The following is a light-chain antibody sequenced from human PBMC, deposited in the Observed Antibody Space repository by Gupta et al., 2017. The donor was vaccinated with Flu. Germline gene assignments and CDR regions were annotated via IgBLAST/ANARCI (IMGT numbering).Light chain of an antibody. CDR2: WAS. Sequence: DIVMTQSPDSLAVSLCERATISCKSCQSVLYSDNNKNYIAWYQQKPGQPPKLLVYWASTREAGVPDRFSGSGSGTDVTLTISRMQDEDVAGYYCHQNESNPPYTFGQGTXLEIK. CDR3: HQNESNPPYT. CDR1: QSVLYSDNNKNY. J-gene: IGKJ2*01. V-gene: IGKV4-1*01.